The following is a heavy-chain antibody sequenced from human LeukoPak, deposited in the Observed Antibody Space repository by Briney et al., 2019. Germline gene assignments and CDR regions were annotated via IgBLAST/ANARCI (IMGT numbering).Heavy chain of an antibody. V-gene: IGHV3-30*02. J-gene: IGHJ4*02. CDR3: AKSNAGNPDY. D-gene: IGHD4-23*01. Sequence: GSLRLSCAAAGVSFSNCGMHWFRQPPARRLEGVAFIRYDGGSRIYAASVKGRFTISRDSSKKQLYLQMNSLRAEDTAVYYCAKSNAGNPDYGGRGPLVTVSS. CDR2: IRYDGGSR. CDR1: GVSFSNCG.